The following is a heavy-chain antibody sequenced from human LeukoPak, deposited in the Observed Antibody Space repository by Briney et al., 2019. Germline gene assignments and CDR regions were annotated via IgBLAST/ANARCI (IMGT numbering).Heavy chain of an antibody. D-gene: IGHD3-16*01. J-gene: IGHJ4*02. Sequence: GGSLRLSCAASGFTFSSYAMSWVRQAPGKGLEWVSAISGSGGSTYYADSVKGRLTISRDNSKNTLYLQMNSLRAEDTAVYYCASSYDYIWGSYLTGFDYWGQGTLVTVSS. CDR1: GFTFSSYA. V-gene: IGHV3-23*01. CDR2: ISGSGGST. CDR3: ASSYDYIWGSYLTGFDY.